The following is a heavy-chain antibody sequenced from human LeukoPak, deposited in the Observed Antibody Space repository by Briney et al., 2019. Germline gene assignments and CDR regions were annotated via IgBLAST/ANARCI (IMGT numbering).Heavy chain of an antibody. Sequence: PSETLSLTCTVSGGSISSYYWSWIRRPPGKGLDWIGYIYYSGNTNYNPSLKSRVTISLDASKNQFSLRLSSVTAADTAVYYCARHLRNNWFDPWGQGTLVTVSS. J-gene: IGHJ5*02. CDR2: IYYSGNT. V-gene: IGHV4-59*08. CDR3: ARHLRNNWFDP. CDR1: GGSISSYY.